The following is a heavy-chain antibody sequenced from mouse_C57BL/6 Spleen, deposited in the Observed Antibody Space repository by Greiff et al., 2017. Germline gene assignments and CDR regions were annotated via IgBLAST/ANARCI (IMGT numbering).Heavy chain of an antibody. V-gene: IGHV5-17*01. D-gene: IGHD1-1*01. CDR3: ARHYYGSSPFDY. Sequence: DVKLQESGGGLVKPGGSLKLSCAASGFTFSDYGMHWVRQAPEKGLEWVAYISSGSSTIYYADTVKGRFTISRDNAKNTLFLQMTSLRSEDTAMYYCARHYYGSSPFDYWGQGTTLTVSS. CDR2: ISSGSSTI. J-gene: IGHJ2*01. CDR1: GFTFSDYG.